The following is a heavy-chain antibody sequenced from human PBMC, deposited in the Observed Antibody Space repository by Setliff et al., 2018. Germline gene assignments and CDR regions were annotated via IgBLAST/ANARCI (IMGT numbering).Heavy chain of an antibody. V-gene: IGHV4-59*04. CDR3: ARGRNVASRLLDS. J-gene: IGHJ4*02. Sequence: SETLSLTCTVSGGSISSYYWSWIRQPPGKGLEWIGYIYYSGTTYSSPSLKSRVTMSVDTSKSQFSLRLNSVTASDTAVYYCARGRNVASRLLDSWGQGTLVTVSS. CDR1: GGSISSYY. D-gene: IGHD6-6*01. CDR2: IYYSGTT.